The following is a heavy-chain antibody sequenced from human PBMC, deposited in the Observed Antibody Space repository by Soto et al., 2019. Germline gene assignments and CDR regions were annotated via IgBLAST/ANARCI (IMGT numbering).Heavy chain of an antibody. D-gene: IGHD6-19*01. CDR1: GFTFSSYG. Sequence: QVQLVESGGGVVQPGRSLRLSCAASGFTFSSYGMHWVRQAPGKGLEWVAVISYDGSNKYYADSVKGRFTISRDNSKKPRYVQMNSLRPEDTAVYYCAKDPTSGWLEYWGQGTLVTVSS. CDR2: ISYDGSNK. V-gene: IGHV3-30*18. CDR3: AKDPTSGWLEY. J-gene: IGHJ4*02.